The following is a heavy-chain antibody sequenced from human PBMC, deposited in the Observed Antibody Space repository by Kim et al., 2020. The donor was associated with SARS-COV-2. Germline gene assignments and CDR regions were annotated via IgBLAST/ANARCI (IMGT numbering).Heavy chain of an antibody. CDR2: VYYTGST. Sequence: SETLSLTCTVSGGSISSRNYYWGWIRQSPGKGLEWIANVYYTGSTSYNPSLKSRVTIYVDTSKSQLSLKMRSVSAADTGLYYCVRLTTTGTTFGDFWGQGTLVTVSS. CDR1: GGSISSRNYY. CDR3: VRLTTTGTTFGDF. J-gene: IGHJ4*02. V-gene: IGHV4-39*01. D-gene: IGHD1-1*01.